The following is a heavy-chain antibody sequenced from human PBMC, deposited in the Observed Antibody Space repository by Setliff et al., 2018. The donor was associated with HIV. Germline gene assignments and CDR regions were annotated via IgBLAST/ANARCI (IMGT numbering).Heavy chain of an antibody. J-gene: IGHJ3*02. V-gene: IGHV4-39*01. D-gene: IGHD3-3*01. CDR2: IYYSGNT. CDR1: GGPISSSSYY. Sequence: SETLSLTCTVSGGPISSSSYYWGWIRQPPGKGLEWIGNIYYSGNTYYNPSLKSRVSISGDTTKNQFSLKLSSVTAADTAVYYCARPLTTSYNFWGEAFAIWGQGTVVTVSS. CDR3: ARPLTTSYNFWGEAFAI.